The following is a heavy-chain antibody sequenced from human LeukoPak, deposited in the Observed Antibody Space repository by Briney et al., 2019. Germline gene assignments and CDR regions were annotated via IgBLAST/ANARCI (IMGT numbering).Heavy chain of an antibody. Sequence: PGGSLRLSCAASGFTFSSYEMNWVRQAPGKGLEWVSYISSSRTTIYYADSVKGRFTISRDNAKNSLYLQMNSLRAEDTAVYYCARAGWNYMGYFDYWGQGTLVTVSS. V-gene: IGHV3-48*03. CDR2: ISSSRTTI. D-gene: IGHD1-7*01. J-gene: IGHJ4*02. CDR3: ARAGWNYMGYFDY. CDR1: GFTFSSYE.